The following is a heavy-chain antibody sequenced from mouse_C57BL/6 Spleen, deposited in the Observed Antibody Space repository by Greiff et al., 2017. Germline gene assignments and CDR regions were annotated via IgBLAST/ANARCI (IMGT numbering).Heavy chain of an antibody. CDR2: ISSGGDYI. V-gene: IGHV5-9-1*02. J-gene: IGHJ2*01. Sequence: EVQVVESGEGLVKPGGSLKLSCAASGFTFSSYAMSWVRQTPEKRLEWVAYISSGGDYIYYADTVKGRFTISRDNARNTLYLQMSSLKSEDTAMYYCTREDSYYYGSSPFDYWGQGTTLTVSS. CDR3: TREDSYYYGSSPFDY. CDR1: GFTFSSYA. D-gene: IGHD1-1*01.